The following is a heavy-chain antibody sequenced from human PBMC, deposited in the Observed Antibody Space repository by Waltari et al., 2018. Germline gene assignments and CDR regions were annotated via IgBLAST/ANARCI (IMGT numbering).Heavy chain of an antibody. V-gene: IGHV4-34*01. CDR1: GGSFSGYY. D-gene: IGHD6-19*01. J-gene: IGHJ5*02. Sequence: QVQLQQWGAGLLKPSETLSLTCAVYGGSFSGYYWSWIRQPPGKGLEWIGEINHSGRTNYNPSLKSRVTISVDTSKNQFSLKLSSVTAADTAVYYCARVLRQWRLSWFDPWGQGTLVTVSS. CDR2: INHSGRT. CDR3: ARVLRQWRLSWFDP.